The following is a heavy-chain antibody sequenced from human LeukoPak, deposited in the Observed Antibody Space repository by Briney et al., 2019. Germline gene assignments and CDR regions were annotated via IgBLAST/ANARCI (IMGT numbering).Heavy chain of an antibody. V-gene: IGHV4-31*03. Sequence: SQTLSLTCTVSGGSISSGGYYWSWIRQHPGKGLEWIGYIYYSGSTYYNPSLKSRVTISIDTSKNQFSLKLRSVTAADTAVYYCATHDYGGNKSPSGYWGQGTLVTVSS. CDR1: GGSISSGGYY. CDR3: ATHDYGGNKSPSGY. D-gene: IGHD4-23*01. CDR2: IYYSGST. J-gene: IGHJ4*02.